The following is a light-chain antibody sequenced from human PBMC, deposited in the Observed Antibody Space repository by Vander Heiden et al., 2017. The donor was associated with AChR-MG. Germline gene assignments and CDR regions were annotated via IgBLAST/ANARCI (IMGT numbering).Light chain of an antibody. CDR2: KAS. CDR1: QNIRSW. CDR3: QQHHISPLT. V-gene: IGKV1-5*03. Sequence: DIQLPQSPSTLSASVGDRVTISCRASQNIRSWLAWYQQKPGKAPNLLIYKASTLERGVPSRFSGSGSGTEFTLTISSLQPDDCGTYYCQQHHISPLTFGGGTKVEIK. J-gene: IGKJ4*01.